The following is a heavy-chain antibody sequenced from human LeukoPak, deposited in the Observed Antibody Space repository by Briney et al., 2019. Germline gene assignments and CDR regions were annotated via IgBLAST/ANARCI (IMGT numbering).Heavy chain of an antibody. Sequence: GGSLRLSCAASGFTSSSYSMNWVRQAPGKGLEWVSSISSSSSYIYYADSVKGRFTISRDNAKNSLYLQMNSLRAEDTAVYYCARAVGTNDAFDIWGQGTMVTVSS. V-gene: IGHV3-21*01. CDR3: ARAVGTNDAFDI. D-gene: IGHD4-23*01. CDR2: ISSSSSYI. CDR1: GFTSSSYS. J-gene: IGHJ3*02.